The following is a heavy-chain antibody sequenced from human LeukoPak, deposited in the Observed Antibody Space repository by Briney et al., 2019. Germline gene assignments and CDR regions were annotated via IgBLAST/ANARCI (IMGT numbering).Heavy chain of an antibody. J-gene: IGHJ6*03. V-gene: IGHV4-59*01. Sequence: SETLSLTCTVSGGSISSYYWSWIRQPPGKGLEWIGYIYYSGSTNYNPSLKSRVTISVDTSKNQFSLKLSSVTAADTAVYCCARETSQKGAHYMDVWGKGTTVTISS. D-gene: IGHD3-16*01. CDR1: GGSISSYY. CDR2: IYYSGST. CDR3: ARETSQKGAHYMDV.